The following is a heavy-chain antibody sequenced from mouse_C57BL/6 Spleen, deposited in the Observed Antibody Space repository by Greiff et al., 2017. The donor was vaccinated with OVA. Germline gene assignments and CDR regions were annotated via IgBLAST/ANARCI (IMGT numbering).Heavy chain of an antibody. J-gene: IGHJ3*01. CDR3: ARDGGYYSVTY. D-gene: IGHD1-1*01. Sequence: EVMLVESGGGLVKPGGSLKLSCAASGFTFSSYAMSWVRQTPEKRLEWVATISDGGSYTYYPDNVKGRFTISRDNAKNNLYLQMSHLKSEDTAMYYCARDGGYYSVTYWGQGTLVTVSA. CDR1: GFTFSSYA. V-gene: IGHV5-4*01. CDR2: ISDGGSYT.